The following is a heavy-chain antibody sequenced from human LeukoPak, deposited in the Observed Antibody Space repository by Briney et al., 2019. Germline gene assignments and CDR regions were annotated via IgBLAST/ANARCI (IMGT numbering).Heavy chain of an antibody. CDR2: ISSSSSTI. Sequence: PGGSLRLSCAASGFTFSSYSMNWVRQAPGKGLEWVSYISSSSSTIYYADSVKGRFTISRDNAKNSLYLQMNSLRAEDTAVYYCARPRYCVGGSCYDDCWGQGTLVTVSS. V-gene: IGHV3-48*01. CDR3: ARPRYCVGGSCYDDC. J-gene: IGHJ4*02. CDR1: GFTFSSYS. D-gene: IGHD2-15*01.